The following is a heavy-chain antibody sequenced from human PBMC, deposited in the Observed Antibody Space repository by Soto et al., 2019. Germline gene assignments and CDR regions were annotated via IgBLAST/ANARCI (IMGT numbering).Heavy chain of an antibody. Sequence: ASETLSLTCTVSGGSISSYYWSWIRQPPGKGLEWIGYIYYSGSTNYNPSLKSRVTISVDTSKNQFSLKLSSVTAADTAVHYCASDTRGSWFFDYWGQGTLVTVSS. V-gene: IGHV4-59*01. J-gene: IGHJ4*02. CDR3: ASDTRGSWFFDY. CDR1: GGSISSYY. CDR2: IYYSGST. D-gene: IGHD6-13*01.